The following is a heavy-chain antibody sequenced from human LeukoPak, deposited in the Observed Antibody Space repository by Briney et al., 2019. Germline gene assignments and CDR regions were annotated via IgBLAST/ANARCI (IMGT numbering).Heavy chain of an antibody. CDR2: ISAYNGNT. V-gene: IGHV1-18*04. D-gene: IGHD3-22*01. Sequence: ASVKVSCRASGYTFTDDYVHWVRQAPGQGLEWMGWISAYNGNTNYAQKLQGRVTMTTDTSTSTAYMELRSLRSDDTAVYYCAREPDYYDSSGYYFFYWGQGTLVTVSS. J-gene: IGHJ4*02. CDR1: GYTFTDDY. CDR3: AREPDYYDSSGYYFFY.